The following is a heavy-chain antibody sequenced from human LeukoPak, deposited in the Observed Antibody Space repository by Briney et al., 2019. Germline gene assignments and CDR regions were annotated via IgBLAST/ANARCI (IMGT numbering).Heavy chain of an antibody. Sequence: GGSLRLSCAASEFTFSSFAMSWVRQPPGKGLEWVATIRSSGGSTFYAETVKGRVTISRDNNENTLYLQMNSLRVEDTAVYYCARAAQVTGRPNLGGHFDYWGQGTLVTVSS. CDR2: IRSSGGST. D-gene: IGHD6-6*01. V-gene: IGHV3-23*01. CDR3: ARAAQVTGRPNLGGHFDY. CDR1: EFTFSSFA. J-gene: IGHJ4*02.